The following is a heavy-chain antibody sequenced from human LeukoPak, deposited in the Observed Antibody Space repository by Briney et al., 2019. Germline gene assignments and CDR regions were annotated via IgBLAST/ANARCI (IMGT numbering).Heavy chain of an antibody. CDR2: SYHSGDT. CDR1: GDSIDNYY. D-gene: IGHD6-19*01. V-gene: IGHV4-59*01. Sequence: PSETLSLTCIVSGDSIDNYYWSWIRQPPGKGLERIGYSYHSGDTNYSPSLKSRLTMSVDTSKNQFSLRLSSVTAADTATYYCARGSRSGWFSFDYWGQGALVTVSS. J-gene: IGHJ4*02. CDR3: ARGSRSGWFSFDY.